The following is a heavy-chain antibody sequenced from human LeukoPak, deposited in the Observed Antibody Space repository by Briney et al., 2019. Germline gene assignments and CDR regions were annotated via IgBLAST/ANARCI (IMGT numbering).Heavy chain of an antibody. D-gene: IGHD1-26*01. V-gene: IGHV3-9*01. CDR1: GFTFYDYA. CDR2: VNRNSGTI. CDR3: AKDLAVGTTPRVYAFDV. Sequence: GRSLTLSCAASGFTFYDYAMHWVRQVPGKGLEWVGGVNRNSGTIAYGVSVKGRFTIFRDNARNSLYLQMNSLRTEDTALYYCAKDLAVGTTPRVYAFDVWGQGTMVTVS. J-gene: IGHJ3*01.